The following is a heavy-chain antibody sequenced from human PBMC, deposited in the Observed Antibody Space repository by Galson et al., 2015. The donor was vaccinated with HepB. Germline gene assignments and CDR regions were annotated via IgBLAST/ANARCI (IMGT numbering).Heavy chain of an antibody. D-gene: IGHD1-1*01. CDR1: GFTFSSLG. J-gene: IGHJ4*02. V-gene: IGHV3-23*01. CDR3: AKGTTNIDY. CDR2: IGVNAGST. Sequence: GSLRLSCAASGFTFSSLGMTWVRQAPGKGLECVSAIGVNAGSTDYADSVKGRFTISRDNSKNMLYLQMNNLRAEDTAVYYCAKGTTNIDYWGQGTLVTVSS.